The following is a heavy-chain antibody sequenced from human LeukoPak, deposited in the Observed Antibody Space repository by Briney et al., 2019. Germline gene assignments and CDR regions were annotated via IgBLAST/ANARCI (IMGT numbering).Heavy chain of an antibody. CDR2: IYPGDSDT. J-gene: IGHJ4*02. V-gene: IGHV5-51*01. CDR1: GYSFTSYW. CDR3: AKTPHPGMAVAGTGITLYYFDY. Sequence: AGESLKISCKGSGYSFTSYWIGWVRQMPGKGLEWMGIIYPGDSDTRYSPSFQGQVTISADKSISTAYLQWSSLKASDTAMYYCAKTPHPGMAVAGTGITLYYFDYWGQGTLVTVSS. D-gene: IGHD6-19*01.